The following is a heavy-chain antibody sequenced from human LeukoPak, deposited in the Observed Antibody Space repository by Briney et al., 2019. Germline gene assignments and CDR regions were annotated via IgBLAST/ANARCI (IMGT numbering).Heavy chain of an antibody. J-gene: IGHJ3*02. D-gene: IGHD2-2*01. V-gene: IGHV3-53*01. Sequence: GSLRLSCAASGFTVSSNYMSWVRQAPGKGLEWVSVIYSGGSTYYADSVKGRFTISRDNSKNTLYLQMNSLRAEDTAVYYCARENKPARWVLDIGGKGKRVTVSS. CDR2: IYSGGST. CDR3: ARENKPARWVLDI. CDR1: GFTVSSNY.